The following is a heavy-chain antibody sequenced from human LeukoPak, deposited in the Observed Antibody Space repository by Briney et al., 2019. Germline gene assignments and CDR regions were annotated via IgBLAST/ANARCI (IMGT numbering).Heavy chain of an antibody. CDR2: IYHSGSTNSNPYLT. CDR3: ANFDTSGYYGTN. Sequence: SETLSLTCAVSGGSISSTNWWTWVRQSPEKGLEWIGQIYHSGSTNSNPYLTNYNPSLKSRVTISVDKSKNEFSLTLTSVTAADTAKYYCANFDTSGYYGTNWGQGTLVTVSS. CDR1: GGSISSTNW. J-gene: IGHJ4*02. V-gene: IGHV4-4*02. D-gene: IGHD3-22*01.